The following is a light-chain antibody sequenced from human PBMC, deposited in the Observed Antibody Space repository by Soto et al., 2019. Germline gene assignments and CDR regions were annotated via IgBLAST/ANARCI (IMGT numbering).Light chain of an antibody. CDR3: ETWDGNTRV. CDR2: LEGSGSY. CDR1: SGHSSYI. Sequence: QAVVTQSSSASASLGSSVKLTYTLSSGHSSYIIAWHQQQPGKAPRYLMKLEGSGSYNKGSGVPDRFSGSSSGADRYLTISTLQFEDEADYYCETWDGNTRVFAGGTKLTVL. J-gene: IGLJ3*02. V-gene: IGLV4-60*02.